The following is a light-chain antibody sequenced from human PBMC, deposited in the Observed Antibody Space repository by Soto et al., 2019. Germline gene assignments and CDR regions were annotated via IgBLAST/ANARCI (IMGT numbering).Light chain of an antibody. Sequence: DIQMTQSPSSLSASVGDRVTITCRASQSISSYLNWDHQKPGKAPKLLIYAASSLQSGVPSRFSGSGSGTDFTLTISSLQPEDFATYYCQQSYSTPHSTFGPGTKVDIK. CDR3: QQSYSTPHST. CDR2: AAS. V-gene: IGKV1-39*01. CDR1: QSISSY. J-gene: IGKJ3*01.